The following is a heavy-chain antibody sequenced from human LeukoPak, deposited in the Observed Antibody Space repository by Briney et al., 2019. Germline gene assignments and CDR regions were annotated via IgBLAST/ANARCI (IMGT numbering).Heavy chain of an antibody. CDR2: ISAYNGST. J-gene: IGHJ4*02. Sequence: GASVKVSCKASGYTFTSYGISWVRQAPGQGLEWMGWISAYNGSTNYAQKLQGRVTMTTDTSTSTAYMELRSLRSDDTAVYYCARDEGYYDSSGSSDYWGQGTLVTVSS. D-gene: IGHD3-22*01. V-gene: IGHV1-18*01. CDR3: ARDEGYYDSSGSSDY. CDR1: GYTFTSYG.